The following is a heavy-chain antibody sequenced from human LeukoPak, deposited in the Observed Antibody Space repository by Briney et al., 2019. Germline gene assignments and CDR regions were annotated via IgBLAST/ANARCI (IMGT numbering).Heavy chain of an antibody. Sequence: ASVKVSCKASGYTFLDDYIHWVPQAPGQGLEWMGWINPNSGAPNYAQKFQGGVTMTRDTSISTVYIELSSLRSDDTAVYYCARFDRIIRETYDNWGQGTLVTVSS. J-gene: IGHJ4*02. CDR1: GYTFLDDY. V-gene: IGHV1-2*02. D-gene: IGHD1-26*01. CDR2: INPNSGAP. CDR3: ARFDRIIRETYDN.